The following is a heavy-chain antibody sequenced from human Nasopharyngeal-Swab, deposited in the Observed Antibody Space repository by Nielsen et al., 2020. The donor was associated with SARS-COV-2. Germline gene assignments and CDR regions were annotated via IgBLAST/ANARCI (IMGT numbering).Heavy chain of an antibody. D-gene: IGHD2-21*02. CDR1: NGSFIGYY. V-gene: IGHV4-34*01. Sequence: SETLSLTCGVHNGSFIGYYWTWIRQPPGKGLEWIGEINHAGTTNYTPSLKSRVTMSVDTSKSQFSLKVNSVTAADTAVYYCARRHRSCGGGACPIDYWGQGALVTVSS. CDR3: ARRHRSCGGGACPIDY. CDR2: INHAGTT. J-gene: IGHJ4*02.